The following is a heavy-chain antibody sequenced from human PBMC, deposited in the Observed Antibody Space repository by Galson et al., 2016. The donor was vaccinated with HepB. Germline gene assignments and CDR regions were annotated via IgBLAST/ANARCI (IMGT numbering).Heavy chain of an antibody. V-gene: IGHV3-7*03. CDR2: INQDESEK. D-gene: IGHD4-23*01. Sequence: SLRLSCAASGFTFSTYWMSWLRLSPGKGLEWVGQINQDESEKYYADCVKGRVTISRDNAKNSLYLQMNVLRAEDTAVYYCARHVNGGNFDWWGQGTLVTVFS. CDR3: ARHVNGGNFDW. CDR1: GFTFSTYW. J-gene: IGHJ4*02.